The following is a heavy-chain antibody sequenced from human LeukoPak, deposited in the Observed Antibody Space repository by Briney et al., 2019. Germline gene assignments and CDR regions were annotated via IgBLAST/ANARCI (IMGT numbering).Heavy chain of an antibody. J-gene: IGHJ1*01. D-gene: IGHD6-19*01. CDR1: GYTFTDYN. Sequence: ASVKVSCKASGYTFTDYNMHWMRQAPGQGLEWMGWINPKSGGAGYAQKFQGRVTMTRDTSTDTAYMDLSSLRSDDTAVYYCATERGYSYGSSDYSEYFNHWGQGTLVTVSS. CDR3: ATERGYSYGSSDYSEYFNH. V-gene: IGHV1-2*02. CDR2: INPKSGGA.